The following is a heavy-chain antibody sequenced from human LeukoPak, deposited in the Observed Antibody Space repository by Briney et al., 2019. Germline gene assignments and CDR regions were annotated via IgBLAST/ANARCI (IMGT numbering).Heavy chain of an antibody. J-gene: IGHJ4*02. CDR3: AKTDGSGKPFIDY. D-gene: IGHD3-10*01. CDR1: GFTFSSYA. V-gene: IGHV3-23*01. CDR2: ISAGGSGT. Sequence: TGGSLSLSCAASGFTFSSYALTWFRQVPGKGLDWVSAISAGGSGTYYADSVKGRFTISRDNSKNTLYLQMNGLRAEDTARYYCAKTDGSGKPFIDYWGQGTLVTVSS.